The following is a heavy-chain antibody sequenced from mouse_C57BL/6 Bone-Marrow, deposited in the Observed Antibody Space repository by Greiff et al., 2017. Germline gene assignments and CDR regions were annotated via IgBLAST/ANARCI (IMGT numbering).Heavy chain of an antibody. CDR1: GYTFTTYP. CDR2: FHPYNDDT. J-gene: IGHJ2*01. V-gene: IGHV1-47*01. Sequence: VQLQQSGAELVKPGASVKMSCKASGYTFTTYPIEWMKQNHGQSLEWIGNFHPYNDDTKYNEKFKGKATLTVEKSSSTVYLALSRLTSDDSAVYYCARGGDYGGYYFDYWGQGTTLTVSS. CDR3: ARGGDYGGYYFDY. D-gene: IGHD2-4*01.